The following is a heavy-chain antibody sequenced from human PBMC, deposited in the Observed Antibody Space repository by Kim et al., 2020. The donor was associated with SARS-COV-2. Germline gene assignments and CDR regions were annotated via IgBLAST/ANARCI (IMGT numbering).Heavy chain of an antibody. CDR2: T. CDR3: ASRAGAYYFDY. Sequence: TYYNPSLKSRVTISVDTSKNQFSLKLSSVTAADTAVYYRASRAGAYYFDYWGQGTLVTVSS. J-gene: IGHJ4*02. V-gene: IGHV4-39*01. D-gene: IGHD3-10*01.